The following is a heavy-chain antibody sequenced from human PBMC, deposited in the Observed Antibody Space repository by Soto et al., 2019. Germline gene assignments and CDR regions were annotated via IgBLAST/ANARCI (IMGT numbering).Heavy chain of an antibody. V-gene: IGHV4-59*01. J-gene: IGHJ4*02. CDR3: ARNRRAVVTAIDY. Sequence: PSETLSLTCTVSGGSISSYYWSWIRQPPGKGLEWIGYIYYSGSTNYNPSLKSRGSISIDTSKNQFSLKLSSVTAADTAVYYCARNRRAVVTAIDYWGQGTLATVSS. CDR1: GGSISSYY. CDR2: IYYSGST. D-gene: IGHD2-21*02.